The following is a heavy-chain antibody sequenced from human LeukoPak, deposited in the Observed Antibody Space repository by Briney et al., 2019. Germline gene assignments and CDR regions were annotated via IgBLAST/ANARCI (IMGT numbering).Heavy chain of an antibody. J-gene: IGHJ6*02. V-gene: IGHV4-4*02. CDR3: ARAAGYDYVWESYRRPDYYYGMDV. CDR2: IYHSGST. CDR1: GGSISSSNW. Sequence: SGTLSLTCAVSGGSISSSNWWSWVRQPPGKGLEWIGEIYHSGSTNYNPSLKSRVTISVDKSKNQFSLKLSSVTAADTAVYYCARAAGYDYVWESYRRPDYYYGMDVWGQGTTVTVSS. D-gene: IGHD3-16*02.